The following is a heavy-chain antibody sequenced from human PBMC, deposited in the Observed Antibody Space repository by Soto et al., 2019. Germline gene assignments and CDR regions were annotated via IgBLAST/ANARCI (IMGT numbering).Heavy chain of an antibody. Sequence: SETPSLTCAVYGGSFSGYYWSWLRQPPGKGLEWIGEINHSGSTNYNPSLKSRVTISVDTSKNQFSLKLSSVTAADTAVYYCAILRGYSYDDFDYWGQGTLVTVSS. D-gene: IGHD5-18*01. CDR3: AILRGYSYDDFDY. V-gene: IGHV4-34*01. J-gene: IGHJ4*02. CDR1: GGSFSGYY. CDR2: INHSGST.